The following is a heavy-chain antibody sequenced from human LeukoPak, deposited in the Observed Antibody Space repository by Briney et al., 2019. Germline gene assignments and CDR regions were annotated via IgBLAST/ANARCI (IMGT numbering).Heavy chain of an antibody. V-gene: IGHV3-23*01. Sequence: GGSLRLSCAASGFTFSSYAITWVRQAPGKGLEWVSIISGSGGSTYYADSVKGRFTISRDNSRNTLYLQMNSLRAEDTAVYYCAKDLWYSSGPMDVWGQGTTVTVSS. CDR3: AKDLWYSSGPMDV. D-gene: IGHD6-19*01. CDR1: GFTFSSYA. J-gene: IGHJ6*02. CDR2: ISGSGGST.